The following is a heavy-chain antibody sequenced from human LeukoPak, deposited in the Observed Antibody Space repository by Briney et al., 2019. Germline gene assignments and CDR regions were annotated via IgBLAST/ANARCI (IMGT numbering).Heavy chain of an antibody. CDR3: AREGGPYRPLDH. CDR2: VELSGRT. V-gene: IGHV4-4*02. CDR1: GFTFSSYTM. Sequence: GSLRLSCSASGFTFSSYTMHWVRQAPGKGLEWIGEVELSGRTNYNPSLESRVTISVDMSANHISLKLTSVTAADTAVYYCAREGGPYRPLDHSGQGTLVTVSS. J-gene: IGHJ4*02.